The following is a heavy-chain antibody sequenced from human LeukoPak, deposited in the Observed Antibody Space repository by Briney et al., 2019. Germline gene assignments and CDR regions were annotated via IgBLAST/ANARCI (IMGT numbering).Heavy chain of an antibody. D-gene: IGHD3-22*01. CDR2: INPNSGGT. J-gene: IGHJ4*02. CDR1: GYTFTSYY. Sequence: ASVKVSCKASGYTFTSYYIHWVRQAPGQGLEWMGWINPNSGGTNYAQKFQGRVTMTRDTSISTAYMELRGLRSDDRAVYYCARGPPTIVVVITTGDFDSWGQGTLVTVSS. V-gene: IGHV1-2*02. CDR3: ARGPPTIVVVITTGDFDS.